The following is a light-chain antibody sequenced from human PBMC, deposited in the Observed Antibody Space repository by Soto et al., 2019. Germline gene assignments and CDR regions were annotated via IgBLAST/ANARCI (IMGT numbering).Light chain of an antibody. Sequence: QSVLTQPPSVSGAPGQRVTISCSVSSSNIGAGHDVHWYQQLPGTAPKLLMYGNTNRPSGVPDRFSGSKSGTSASLAITGLQAEDEADYYGQSYDSSLSAWVFGGGTKLTVL. CDR3: QSYDSSLSAWV. V-gene: IGLV1-40*01. CDR2: GNT. J-gene: IGLJ3*02. CDR1: SSNIGAGHD.